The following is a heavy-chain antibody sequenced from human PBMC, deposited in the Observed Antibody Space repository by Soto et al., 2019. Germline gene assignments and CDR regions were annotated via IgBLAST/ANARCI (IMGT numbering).Heavy chain of an antibody. CDR3: THRRGSGDLDY. CDR2: IYWDDDK. J-gene: IGHJ4*02. CDR1: GLSLSTTGLG. Sequence: QITLKESGPTLVKPTQTLTLTCTVSGLSLSTTGLGVGWMRQPPGKALEWLALIYWDDDKPYSPSLKSRLTITKYNANNQVVLTLPKMYAVGRAIFCCTHRRGSGDLDYLGQGILVTGSS. D-gene: IGHD6-19*01. V-gene: IGHV2-5*02.